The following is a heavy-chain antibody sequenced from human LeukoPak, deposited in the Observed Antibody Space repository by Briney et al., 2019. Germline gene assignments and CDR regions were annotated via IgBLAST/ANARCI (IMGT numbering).Heavy chain of an antibody. J-gene: IGHJ4*02. CDR2: IYFSGTT. CDR1: GGSISSSTYY. Sequence: PSETPSLTCTVSGGSISSSTYYWGWIRQPPGKGLEWIGNIYFSGTTYYNPSLKSRVTISVDTSKNQFSLKLSSVTAADTAVYYCARAQIHYDILTGYSSGYFDYWGQGTLVTVSS. V-gene: IGHV4-39*07. CDR3: ARAQIHYDILTGYSSGYFDY. D-gene: IGHD3-9*01.